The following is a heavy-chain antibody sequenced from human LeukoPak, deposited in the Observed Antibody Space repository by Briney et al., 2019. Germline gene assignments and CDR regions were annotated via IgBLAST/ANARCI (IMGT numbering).Heavy chain of an antibody. CDR3: ASPQGYSSSWTSYWYFDL. J-gene: IGHJ2*01. V-gene: IGHV3-23*01. CDR2: ISGSGGST. CDR1: GFTFSSYA. D-gene: IGHD6-13*01. Sequence: GGSLRLSCAASGFTFSSYALSWVRQAPGKGLEWVSAISGSGGSTYYADSVKGRFTISRDNSKNTLYLQMNSLRAEDTAVYYCASPQGYSSSWTSYWYFDLWGRSTLVTVSS.